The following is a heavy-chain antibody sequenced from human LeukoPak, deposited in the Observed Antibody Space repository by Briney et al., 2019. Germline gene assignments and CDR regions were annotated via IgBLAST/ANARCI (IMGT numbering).Heavy chain of an antibody. CDR2: ISYDGSNK. D-gene: IGHD2-21*01. V-gene: IGHV3-30*03. J-gene: IGHJ4*02. Sequence: PGGSLRLSCAASGFTFSSYGMHWVRQAPGKGLEWVAVISYDGSNKYYADSVKGRFTIPRDNSKNTLYLQMNSLRAEDTAVYYCARGPGGDSDYWGQGTLVTVSS. CDR1: GFTFSSYG. CDR3: ARGPGGDSDY.